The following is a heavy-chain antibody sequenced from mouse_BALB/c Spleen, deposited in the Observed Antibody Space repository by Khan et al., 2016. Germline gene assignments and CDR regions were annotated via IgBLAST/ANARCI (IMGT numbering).Heavy chain of an antibody. D-gene: IGHD2-4*01. Sequence: EVQLQESGPGLVKPSQSLSLTCSVTGYSITSGYYWNWIRQFPGNKLEWMGYISYDGSNNYNPSLKNRISITRDTSKNQFFLQLNSVTSEDTSTXGCVKLRRVYAMDYWGQGTSVTVSS. V-gene: IGHV3-6*02. J-gene: IGHJ4*01. CDR3: VKLRRVYAMDY. CDR1: GYSITSGYY. CDR2: ISYDGSN.